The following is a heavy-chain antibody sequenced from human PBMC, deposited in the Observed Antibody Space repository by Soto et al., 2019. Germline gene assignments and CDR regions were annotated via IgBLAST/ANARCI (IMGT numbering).Heavy chain of an antibody. CDR3: ATLGTIDPGGMDV. J-gene: IGHJ6*02. D-gene: IGHD2-2*01. V-gene: IGHV3-9*01. CDR2: ITWNSGKI. Sequence: EVQLVESGGGLVQPGRSLRLSCAASGFTFDDYAMHWVRQAPGKGLEWVSGITWNSGKIGYADSVKGRFTISRDNAKNSLYLHMNSLGEEDTALYCCATLGTIDPGGMDVWGQGSTVTVSS. CDR1: GFTFDDYA.